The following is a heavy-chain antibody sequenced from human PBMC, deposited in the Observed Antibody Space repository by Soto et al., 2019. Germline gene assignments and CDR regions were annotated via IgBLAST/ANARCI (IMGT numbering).Heavy chain of an antibody. CDR3: ARGGGPYVWFNEF. CDR2: IIPVFGTT. V-gene: IGHV1-69*01. D-gene: IGHD3-10*02. Sequence: QVQLVQSGPEVKKPGSSVKVSCKDSGGLFSSFAISWVRQAPGQGLEWLGGIIPVFGTTNYAEKFQDRVTITADESTNTAYMELTSLRSEDTAVYYCARGGGPYVWFNEFWGQGTLVTVSS. J-gene: IGHJ4*02. CDR1: GGLFSSFA.